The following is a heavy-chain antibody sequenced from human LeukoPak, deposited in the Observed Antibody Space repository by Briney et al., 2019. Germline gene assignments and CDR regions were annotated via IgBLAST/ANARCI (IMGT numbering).Heavy chain of an antibody. V-gene: IGHV3-11*04. J-gene: IGHJ4*02. CDR1: GFTFSDHY. CDR2: ISSSGSTI. Sequence: GGSLRLSCAASGFTFSDHYMSWIRQAPGKGLEWVSYISSSGSTIYYADSVKGRFTISMDNAKNSLYLQMNSLRAEDTAVYYCARGPLNLNYFDYWGQGTLVTVSS. CDR3: ARGPLNLNYFDY.